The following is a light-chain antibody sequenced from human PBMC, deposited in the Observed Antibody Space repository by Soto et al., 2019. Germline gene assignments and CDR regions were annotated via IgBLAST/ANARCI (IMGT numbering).Light chain of an antibody. Sequence: DIQLTQSPSSVSASVGDRVTMSCRASQGISSWLAWHQQKLGKAPNLLIYDASTLQSGVPSRFSGSGSGTDFTLTISSLQPEDFATYYCQQANSFPLTFGGGTKVDIK. V-gene: IGKV1D-12*01. CDR3: QQANSFPLT. J-gene: IGKJ4*01. CDR1: QGISSW. CDR2: DAS.